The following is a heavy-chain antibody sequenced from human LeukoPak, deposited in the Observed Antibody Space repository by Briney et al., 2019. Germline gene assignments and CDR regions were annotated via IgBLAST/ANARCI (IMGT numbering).Heavy chain of an antibody. CDR1: GDSISGGDYY. J-gene: IGHJ2*01. D-gene: IGHD4-17*01. CDR2: IYYSGST. Sequence: SETLSLTCTVSGDSISGGDYYWSWIRQPPGTGLEWIGYIYYSGSTYYNPSLKSRVTISVDTSKNQFSLKLSSVTAADTAVYYCARGSGDYGDYNWYFDLWGRGTLVTVSS. V-gene: IGHV4-30-4*01. CDR3: ARGSGDYGDYNWYFDL.